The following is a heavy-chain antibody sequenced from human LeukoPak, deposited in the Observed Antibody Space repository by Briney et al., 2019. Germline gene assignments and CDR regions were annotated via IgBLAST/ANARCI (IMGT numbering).Heavy chain of an antibody. V-gene: IGHV1-46*01. CDR2: SNPSGGST. CDR1: GYTFTSYY. J-gene: IGHJ5*02. Sequence: ASVKVSCKASGYTFTSYYMHWVRQAPGQGLEWMGISNPSGGSTSYAQKFQGRVTMTRDTSTSTVYMELSSLRSEDTAVYYCARERHGITIFGVVITPFDPWGQGTLVTVSS. CDR3: ARERHGITIFGVVITPFDP. D-gene: IGHD3-3*01.